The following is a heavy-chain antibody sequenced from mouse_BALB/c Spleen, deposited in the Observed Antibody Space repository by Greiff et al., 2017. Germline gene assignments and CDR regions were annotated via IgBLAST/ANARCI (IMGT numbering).Heavy chain of an antibody. CDR2: ISSGGSYT. V-gene: IGHV5-9-4*01. D-gene: IGHD2-1*01. CDR1: GFTFSSYA. CDR3: ARGSPYGNGGAMDY. J-gene: IGHJ4*01. Sequence: EVMLVESGGGLVKPGGSLKLSCAASGFTFSSYAMSWVRQSPEKRLEWVAEISSGGSYTYYPDTVTGRFTISRDNAKNTLYLEMSSLRSEDTAMYYCARGSPYGNGGAMDYWGQGTSVTVSS.